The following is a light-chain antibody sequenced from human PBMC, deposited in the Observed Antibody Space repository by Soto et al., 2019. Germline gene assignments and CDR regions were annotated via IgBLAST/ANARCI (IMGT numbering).Light chain of an antibody. CDR2: WAS. V-gene: IGKV4-1*01. J-gene: IGKJ2*01. CDR3: QQYYSPPYT. CDR1: QSVLYSSNNKNY. Sequence: DIVMTQSPDSLAVSLGERATINCKSSQSVLYSSNNKNYLGWYQQKPGQTPMLLIYWASTRDSGVPDRFSGSGSGTDFTLTISSLQAEYVAVYYCQQYYSPPYTFGQGTKLEIK.